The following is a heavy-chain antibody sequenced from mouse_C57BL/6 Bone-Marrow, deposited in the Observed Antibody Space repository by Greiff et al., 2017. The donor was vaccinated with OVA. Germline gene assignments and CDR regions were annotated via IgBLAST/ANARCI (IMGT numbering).Heavy chain of an antibody. D-gene: IGHD2-4*01. V-gene: IGHV1-61*01. CDR1: GYTFPSYW. CDR3: ASEFYDYDSFPY. CDR2: IYPSDSET. J-gene: IGHJ3*01. Sequence: QVQLQQPGAELVRPGSSVKLSCKASGYTFPSYWMDWVKQRPGQGLEWIGNIYPSDSETHYNQKFKDKSTLTVDNSSRTAYMQLSSLTSEDSAVYYCASEFYDYDSFPYWGQGALVTVSA.